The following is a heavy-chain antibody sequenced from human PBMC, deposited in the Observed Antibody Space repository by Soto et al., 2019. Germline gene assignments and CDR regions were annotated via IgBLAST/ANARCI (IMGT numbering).Heavy chain of an antibody. CDR3: RVDDPNYYYYYMDV. V-gene: IGHV3-49*03. J-gene: IGHJ6*03. CDR1: GFTFGDYA. Sequence: PGGSLRLSCTASGFTFGDYAMSWFRQAPGKGLEWVGFIRSKAYGGTTEYAASVKGRFTISRDDSKSIAYLQMNSLKTEDTAVCYCRVDDPNYYYYYMDVWGKGTTVTVSS. CDR2: IRSKAYGGTT.